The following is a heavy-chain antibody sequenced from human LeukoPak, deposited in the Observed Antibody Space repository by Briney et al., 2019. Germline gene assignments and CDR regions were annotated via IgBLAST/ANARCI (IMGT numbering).Heavy chain of an antibody. CDR2: IYYSGST. CDR1: GGSISSYY. CDR3: AREGDTMVRGVMGYNWFDP. J-gene: IGHJ5*02. V-gene: IGHV4-59*12. D-gene: IGHD3-10*01. Sequence: TASETLSLTCTVSGGSISSYYWSWIRQPPGKGLEWIGYIYYSGSTNYNPSLKSRVTISVDTSMNQFSLKLSSVTAAGTAVYYCAREGDTMVRGVMGYNWFDPWGQGTLVTVSS.